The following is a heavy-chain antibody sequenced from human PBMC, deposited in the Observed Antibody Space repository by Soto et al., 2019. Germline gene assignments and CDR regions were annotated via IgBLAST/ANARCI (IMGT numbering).Heavy chain of an antibody. Sequence: QVQLQESGPGLVKPSETLSLTCTVSGGSISSYYWSWIRQPPGKGLEWIGYIYYSGSTNHNPSVKSRVTISVDTSKNPFSLKLSSVTAADTAVYYCASGIFDKVVPAAMRREGVYGMDVWGQGTTVTVSS. CDR1: GGSISSYY. J-gene: IGHJ6*02. D-gene: IGHD2-2*01. V-gene: IGHV4-59*01. CDR3: ASGIFDKVVPAAMRREGVYGMDV. CDR2: IYYSGST.